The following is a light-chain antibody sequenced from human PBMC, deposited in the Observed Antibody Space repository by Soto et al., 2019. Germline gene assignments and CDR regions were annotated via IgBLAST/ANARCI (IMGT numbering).Light chain of an antibody. CDR2: KAS. CDR1: QSISSR. V-gene: IGKV1-5*03. CDR3: QQYNSYPGT. J-gene: IGKJ1*01. Sequence: DIQMTQSPSTLSASVGDRVTITCRASQSISSRLAWYQQKPGKAPKLLIYKASSLESGVPSRFSGRGPGTEFTLTISSLQPDDFATYYCQQYNSYPGTFGQGTKVEIK.